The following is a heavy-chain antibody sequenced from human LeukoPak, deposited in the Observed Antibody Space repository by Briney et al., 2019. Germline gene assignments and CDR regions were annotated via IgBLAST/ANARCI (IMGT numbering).Heavy chain of an antibody. V-gene: IGHV3-23*01. CDR2: ISGSGGST. Sequence: GGSLRLSCAASGFTFSSYAMSWVRQAPGKGLEWVSAISGSGGSTYYADSVKGRFTISRDNSKNTLYPQMSSLRAEDTAVYYCAKDTESTVNYYSGMDVWGQGTTVTVSS. CDR1: GFTFSSYA. CDR3: AKDTESTVNYYSGMDV. J-gene: IGHJ6*02. D-gene: IGHD2-2*01.